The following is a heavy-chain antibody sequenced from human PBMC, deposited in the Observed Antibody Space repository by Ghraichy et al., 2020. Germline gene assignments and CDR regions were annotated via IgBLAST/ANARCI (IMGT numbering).Heavy chain of an antibody. J-gene: IGHJ5*02. CDR3: ARGYGSGRNWFDP. Sequence: GGSLRLSCAASEFIFSTYNMNWVRRAPGRGLEWVSYISSSSSTIHYADSVKGRFTISRDNAKNSLYLQMNSLRAEDTAVYYCARGYGSGRNWFDPWGQGTLVTVSS. CDR2: ISSSSSTI. D-gene: IGHD3-10*01. CDR1: EFIFSTYN. V-gene: IGHV3-48*01.